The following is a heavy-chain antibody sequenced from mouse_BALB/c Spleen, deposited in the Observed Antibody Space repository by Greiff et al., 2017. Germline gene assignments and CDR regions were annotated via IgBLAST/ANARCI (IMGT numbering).Heavy chain of an antibody. J-gene: IGHJ4*01. CDR3: ARRAPYAMDY. CDR1: GYSITSDYA. CDR2: ISYSGST. Sequence: EVKLMESGPGLVKPSQSLSLTCTVTGYSITSDYAWNWIRQFPGNKLEWMGYISYSGSTSYNPSLKSRISITRDTSKNQFFLQLNSVTTEDTATYYCARRAPYAMDYWGQGTSVTVSS. V-gene: IGHV3-2*02.